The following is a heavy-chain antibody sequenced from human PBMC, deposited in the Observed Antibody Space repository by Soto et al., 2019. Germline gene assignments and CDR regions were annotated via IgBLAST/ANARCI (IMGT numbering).Heavy chain of an antibody. Sequence: ASVTVSCQASGYTFTSYYMHWVRQAPGQGLEWMGIINPSGGSTSYAQKFQGRVTMTRDTSTSTVYMELSSLRSEDTAVYYCARELITMIVVGYYYGMDVWGQGTTVTVSS. J-gene: IGHJ6*02. CDR2: INPSGGST. V-gene: IGHV1-46*03. D-gene: IGHD3-22*01. CDR1: GYTFTSYY. CDR3: ARELITMIVVGYYYGMDV.